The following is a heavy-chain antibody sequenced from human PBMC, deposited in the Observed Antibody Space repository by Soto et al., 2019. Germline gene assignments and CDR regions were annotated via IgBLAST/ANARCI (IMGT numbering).Heavy chain of an antibody. J-gene: IGHJ4*02. CDR2: INHSGSA. Sequence: SETLSLTCDVYGGSFSDYIWTWIRQAPGKGLQWIGQINHSGSANYNPSLKSRVTISVHTSSSQFSLELSSVTAADTAVYYCARGLISGSHYSGGWYYFDSWGQGTQVTVS. D-gene: IGHD1-26*01. V-gene: IGHV4-34*01. CDR1: GGSFSDYI. CDR3: ARGLISGSHYSGGWYYFDS.